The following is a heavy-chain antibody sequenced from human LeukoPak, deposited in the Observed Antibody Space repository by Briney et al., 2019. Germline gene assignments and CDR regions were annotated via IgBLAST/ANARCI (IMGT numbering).Heavy chain of an antibody. Sequence: PSVTLSLTCTVSGGSISSYYWSWIRQPPGKGLEWIGYIYYSGSTNYNPSLKSRVTISVDTSKNHLSLKLSSVTAAVTAVYYCARRGISSGWYYFDYWGQGTLVTVSS. D-gene: IGHD6-19*01. CDR2: IYYSGST. CDR1: GGSISSYY. CDR3: ARRGISSGWYYFDY. J-gene: IGHJ4*02. V-gene: IGHV4-59*08.